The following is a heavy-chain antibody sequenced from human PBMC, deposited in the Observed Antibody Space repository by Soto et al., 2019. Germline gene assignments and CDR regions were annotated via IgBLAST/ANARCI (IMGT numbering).Heavy chain of an antibody. D-gene: IGHD2-15*01. Sequence: QVQLVESGGGVVQPGRSLRLSCAASGFTFSSYGMHWVRQAPGKGLEWVAVIWDDGSNKYYADSVKGRFTISRDNSKNPLNLQMNSLRAEDTAVYYCAREVGVSCSGGSCIRYYCYGMDVWGQGTTGTVSS. J-gene: IGHJ6*02. CDR3: AREVGVSCSGGSCIRYYCYGMDV. CDR2: IWDDGSNK. V-gene: IGHV3-33*01. CDR1: GFTFSSYG.